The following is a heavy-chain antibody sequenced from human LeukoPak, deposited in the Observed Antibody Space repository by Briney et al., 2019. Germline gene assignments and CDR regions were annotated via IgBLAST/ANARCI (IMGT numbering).Heavy chain of an antibody. CDR2: ISGSGGST. CDR1: GFSFSSYG. V-gene: IGHV3-23*01. J-gene: IGHJ4*02. D-gene: IGHD3-10*01. Sequence: GGSLRLSCAASGFSFSSYGMSWVRQAPGKGLEWVSAISGSGGSTYYADSVKGQFTISRDNSKNTLYLQMNSLRAEDTAVYYCAKHGSGSYWFFGYWGQGTLVTVSS. CDR3: AKHGSGSYWFFGY.